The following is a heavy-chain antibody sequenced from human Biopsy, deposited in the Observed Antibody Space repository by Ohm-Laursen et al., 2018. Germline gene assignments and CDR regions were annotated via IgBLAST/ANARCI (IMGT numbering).Heavy chain of an antibody. J-gene: IGHJ4*02. CDR2: ISHGGNDE. CDR3: AKDLRNNNWGVEN. CDR1: GFSFSNYG. D-gene: IGHD7-27*01. Sequence: SLRLSCSASGFSFSNYGMHWVRQAPGKGLEWVALISHGGNDEYYADSVEGRFTIPRDNSKSTLYLQMNNLRAEDTAVFYCAKDLRNNNWGVENWGQGTLVTVSS. V-gene: IGHV3-30*18.